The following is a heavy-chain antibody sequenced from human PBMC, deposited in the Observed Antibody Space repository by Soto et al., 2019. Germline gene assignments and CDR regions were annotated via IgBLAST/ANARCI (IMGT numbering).Heavy chain of an antibody. CDR3: ARDLSPWWLLPGRWFDL. Sequence: QVQLQESGPGLVRRSQTLSLTCTVSGGSISSGGYYWSWIRQQPGKGLEWIGYIFYSGSTYYNPSLKSRVTISVDMSKNQFSLKLSSVTAADTAVYYCARDLSPWWLLPGRWFDLWGQGTLVTVSS. CDR2: IFYSGST. CDR1: GGSISSGGYY. D-gene: IGHD3-22*01. V-gene: IGHV4-31*03. J-gene: IGHJ5*02.